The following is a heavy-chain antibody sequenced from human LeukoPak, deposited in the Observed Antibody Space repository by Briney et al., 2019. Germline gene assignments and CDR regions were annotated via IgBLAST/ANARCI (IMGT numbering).Heavy chain of an antibody. D-gene: IGHD3-10*01. CDR2: INRSGST. J-gene: IGHJ4*02. Sequence: SETLSLTCAVYGGSFSGYYWSWIRQPPGKGLEWIGEINRSGSTNYNPSLKSRVTISVDTSKNQFSLKLSSVTAADTAVYYCARGSPLMVRGVKGIDYWGQGTLVTVSS. CDR1: GGSFSGYY. CDR3: ARGSPLMVRGVKGIDY. V-gene: IGHV4-34*01.